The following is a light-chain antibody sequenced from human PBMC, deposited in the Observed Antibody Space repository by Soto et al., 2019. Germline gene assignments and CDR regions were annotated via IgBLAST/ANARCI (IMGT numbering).Light chain of an antibody. CDR3: SSYAGSNKI. CDR2: EVS. Sequence: SVLTQPPSASGSPGQSVTISCTGTSSDVGGYNYVSWYQQHPGKAPKLMIYEVSKRPSGVPDRFSGSKSGNTASLTVSGLQAEEEADYYCSSYAGSNKIFGTGTKLTVL. V-gene: IGLV2-8*01. J-gene: IGLJ1*01. CDR1: SSDVGGYNY.